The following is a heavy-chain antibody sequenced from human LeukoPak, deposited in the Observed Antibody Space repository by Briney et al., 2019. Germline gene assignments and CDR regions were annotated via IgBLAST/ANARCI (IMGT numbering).Heavy chain of an antibody. D-gene: IGHD5-24*01. CDR3: AKDREMATIIDY. CDR1: GFTFSSYG. J-gene: IGHJ4*02. CDR2: IRYDGSNK. V-gene: IGHV3-30*02. Sequence: GGSLRLSCAASGFTFSSYGMHRVRQAPGKGLEWVAFIRYDGSNKYYADSVKGRFTISRDNSKNTLYLQMNSLRAEDTAVYYCAKDREMATIIDYWGQGTLVTVSS.